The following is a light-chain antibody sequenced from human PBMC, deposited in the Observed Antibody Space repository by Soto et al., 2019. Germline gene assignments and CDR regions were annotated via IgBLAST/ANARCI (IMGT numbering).Light chain of an antibody. V-gene: IGKV3-15*01. Sequence: LMTQSPATLCVSPGGIATLSGSASQSFSSNLAWYQQKPGQAPSLLIYGASTRATVIPARFSGSGSGTEFNLNIRSLQSVYFAVYSCLQYHNLSAVGPGTQVDI. J-gene: IGKJ1*01. CDR2: GAS. CDR1: QSFSSN. CDR3: LQYHNLSA.